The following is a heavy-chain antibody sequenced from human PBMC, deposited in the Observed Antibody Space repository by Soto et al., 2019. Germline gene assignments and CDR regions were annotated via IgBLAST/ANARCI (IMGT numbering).Heavy chain of an antibody. V-gene: IGHV4-31*03. Sequence: QVQLQESGPGLVKPSQTLTLTCTVSGGSISSGGYYWSWIRQHPGKGLEWIGYIYYSGSTYYNPSLKSRVTISVDTSKNQFSLKLSSVTAADTAVYYCAGYCSSTSCYTGTDYWGQGTLVTVSS. J-gene: IGHJ4*02. CDR1: GGSISSGGYY. CDR2: IYYSGST. D-gene: IGHD2-2*02. CDR3: AGYCSSTSCYTGTDY.